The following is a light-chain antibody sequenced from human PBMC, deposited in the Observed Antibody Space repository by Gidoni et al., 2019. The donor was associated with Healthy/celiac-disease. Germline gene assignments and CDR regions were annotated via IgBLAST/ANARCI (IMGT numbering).Light chain of an antibody. V-gene: IGKV3-15*01. CDR3: QQYNNWPPADT. J-gene: IGKJ2*01. CDR2: GAS. CDR1: QSVSSN. Sequence: EIAMTPSPATLSVSPGERATLSCRASQSVSSNLAWYQQKPGQAPRLLIYGASTRATGIPARFSGSGSGTEFTLTISSLQSEDFAVYYCQQYNNWPPADTFGQGTKLEIK.